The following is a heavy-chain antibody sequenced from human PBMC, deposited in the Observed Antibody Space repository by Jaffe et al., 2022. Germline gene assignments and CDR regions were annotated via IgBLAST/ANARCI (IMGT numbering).Heavy chain of an antibody. J-gene: IGHJ3*02. CDR3: ARVVVNYDYIWGSYRYVAFDI. V-gene: IGHV1-8*01. CDR2: MNPNSGNT. CDR1: GYTFTSYD. D-gene: IGHD3-16*02. Sequence: QVQLVQSGAEVKKPGASVKVSCKASGYTFTSYDINWVRQATGQGLEWMGWMNPNSGNTGYAQKFQGRVTMTRNTSISTAYMELSSLRSEDTAVYYCARVVVNYDYIWGSYRYVAFDIWGQGTMVTVSS.